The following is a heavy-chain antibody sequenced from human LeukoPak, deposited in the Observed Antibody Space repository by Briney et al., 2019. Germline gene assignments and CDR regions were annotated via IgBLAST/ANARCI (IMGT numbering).Heavy chain of an antibody. D-gene: IGHD2-15*01. CDR3: AKGGLIVY. V-gene: IGHV3-30*18. Sequence: GGSLRLSCAASGFTFSSYGMHWVRQAAGKGLEWGAVISYDGSNKYYADSVKGRFTISRDNSKNTLYLQMNSLRAEDTAVYYCAKGGLIVYWGQGTLVTVSS. J-gene: IGHJ4*02. CDR2: ISYDGSNK. CDR1: GFTFSSYG.